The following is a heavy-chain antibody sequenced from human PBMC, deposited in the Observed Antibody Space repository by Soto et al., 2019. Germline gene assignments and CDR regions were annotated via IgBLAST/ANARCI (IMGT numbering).Heavy chain of an antibody. V-gene: IGHV3-23*01. CDR2: ISGSGGST. Sequence: GXSLRLACPASAFSSSNYAITCVDQAPGKGLEWVSTISGSGGSTYYADSVKGRFTISRDNSKNTLYLQMNSLRAEDTAVYYCAKDQGSSWYEIDYWGQGNLVTVSS. CDR3: AKDQGSSWYEIDY. CDR1: AFSSSNYA. D-gene: IGHD6-13*01. J-gene: IGHJ4*02.